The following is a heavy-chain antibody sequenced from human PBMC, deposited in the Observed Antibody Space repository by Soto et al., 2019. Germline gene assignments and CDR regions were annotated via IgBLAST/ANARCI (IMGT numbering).Heavy chain of an antibody. V-gene: IGHV1-69*04. CDR1: GGTFSSYT. CDR2: IIPILGIA. Sequence: SVKVSCKASGGTFSSYTISWVRQAPGQGLEWMGRIIPILGIANYAQKFQGRVTITADKSTSTAYMELSSLRSEDTAVYYCARDQGLRLTYYYYYYMDGWGKGTTVTVSS. J-gene: IGHJ6*03. D-gene: IGHD5-12*01. CDR3: ARDQGLRLTYYYYYYMDG.